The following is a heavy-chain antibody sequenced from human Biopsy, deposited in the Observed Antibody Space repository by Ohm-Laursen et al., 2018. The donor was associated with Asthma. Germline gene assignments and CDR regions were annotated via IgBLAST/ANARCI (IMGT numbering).Heavy chain of an antibody. D-gene: IGHD6-13*01. J-gene: IGHJ6*02. Sequence: TLSLTCSLSSGSGGYMRSGNYYWGWIRQPPGKGLEWIGSIYYSGTTYYNPSLESRVTVSADTSKNKFSLKLTSVTAADTAVYYCVRGSSSWHHGPFHYYYGLDVWGQGTTATVPS. V-gene: IGHV4-39*01. CDR2: IYYSGTT. CDR1: SGSGGYMRSGNYY. CDR3: VRGSSSWHHGPFHYYYGLDV.